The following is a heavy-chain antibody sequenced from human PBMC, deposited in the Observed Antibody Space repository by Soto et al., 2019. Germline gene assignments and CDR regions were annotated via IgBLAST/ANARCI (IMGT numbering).Heavy chain of an antibody. D-gene: IGHD6-19*01. CDR3: AKVPIAVASRDWFDP. J-gene: IGHJ5*02. CDR1: GFTFSSYA. V-gene: IGHV3-23*01. CDR2: ISGSGGST. Sequence: GSLRLSCAASGFTFSSYAMSWVRQAPGKGLEWVSAISGSGGSTYYADSVKGRFTISRDNSKNTLYLQMNSLRAEDKAVYYCAKVPIAVASRDWFDPWGQGTLVTVSS.